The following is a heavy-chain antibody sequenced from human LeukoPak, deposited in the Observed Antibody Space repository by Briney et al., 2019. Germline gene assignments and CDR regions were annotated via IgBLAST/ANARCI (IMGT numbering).Heavy chain of an antibody. Sequence: SETLSLTCTVSGASISSAYYWIWIRQPSGRGLEWIGYIYYTGTTYYNPSLKSRVTISVDTSTNQFSLRLSSVTASDTAVYYCARGTADYYGSGTLGYSDYWGQGTLVTVSS. J-gene: IGHJ4*02. V-gene: IGHV4-30-4*01. D-gene: IGHD3-10*01. CDR2: IYYTGTT. CDR1: GASISSAYY. CDR3: ARGTADYYGSGTLGYSDY.